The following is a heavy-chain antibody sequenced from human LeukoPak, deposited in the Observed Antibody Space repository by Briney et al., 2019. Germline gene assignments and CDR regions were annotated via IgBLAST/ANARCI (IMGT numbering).Heavy chain of an antibody. CDR1: GITFSSYA. V-gene: IGHV3-23*01. J-gene: IGHJ5*02. CDR3: AKDQYSGSYYWFDP. D-gene: IGHD1-26*01. Sequence: PGASLRLSCAASGITFSSYAMSWVRQAPGKGLEWVSAISGSGGSTYYADSVKGRFTISRDNSKNTLYLQMNSLRAEDTAIYYCAKDQYSGSYYWFDPWGQGTLVTVSS. CDR2: ISGSGGST.